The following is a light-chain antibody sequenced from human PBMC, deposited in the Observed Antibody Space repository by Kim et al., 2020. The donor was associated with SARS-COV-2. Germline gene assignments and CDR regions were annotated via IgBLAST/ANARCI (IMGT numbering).Light chain of an antibody. V-gene: IGKV3-11*01. CDR2: DAS. CDR1: QSVSTY. Sequence: EIVLTQSPATLSLSPGERATLSCRASQSVSTYLAWYQHKPGQAPRLLIYDASNRVTGIPARFSGSGSETDFTLTISSLEPEDFAVYFCQHRLNRPVTFGPGTKVDIK. CDR3: QHRLNRPVT. J-gene: IGKJ3*01.